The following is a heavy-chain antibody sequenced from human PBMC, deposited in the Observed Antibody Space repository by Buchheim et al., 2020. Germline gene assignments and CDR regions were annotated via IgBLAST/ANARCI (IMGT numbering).Heavy chain of an antibody. D-gene: IGHD3-3*01. CDR3: TTGYYDYWSGYNRFVE. CDR2: IKSKTDGGTT. J-gene: IGHJ4*02. Sequence: EVHLVESGGGVVKPGGSLRLSCAASGFSFTYAWMSWVRQAPGKGLEWVGRIKSKTDGGTTDYAAPVKGRFSISRDDSEKTLYLQMNSLKAEDTAVYYCTTGYYDYWSGYNRFVEWGQGTL. V-gene: IGHV3-15*01. CDR1: GFSFTYAW.